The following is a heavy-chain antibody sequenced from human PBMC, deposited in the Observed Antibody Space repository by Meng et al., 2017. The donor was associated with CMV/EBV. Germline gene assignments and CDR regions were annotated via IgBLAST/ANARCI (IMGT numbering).Heavy chain of an antibody. CDR2: ISYDGSNK. CDR3: ARDRDIVATVNYYYYGMDV. J-gene: IGHJ6*02. D-gene: IGHD5-12*01. V-gene: IGHV3-30*04. CDR1: GFTFSSYA. Sequence: GESLKISCAASGFTFSSYAMHWVRQAPGKGLEWVAVISYDGSNKYYADSVKGRFTISRDNSKNSLYLQMNSLRAEDTALYYCARDRDIVATVNYYYYGMDVWGQGTTVTVSS.